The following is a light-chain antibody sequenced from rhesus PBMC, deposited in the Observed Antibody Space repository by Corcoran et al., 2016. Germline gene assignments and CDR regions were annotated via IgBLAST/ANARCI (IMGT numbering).Light chain of an antibody. Sequence: DIQMTQSPSSLSASVGDRVTITCRASENVNNYLNWYKQKPEKAPKLLIYKASTLQSGVPSRFSGSGSGTDYTFNISSLQPEDVATYYCQHHNSFPWTFGQGTKVEIK. J-gene: IGKJ1*01. CDR2: KAS. V-gene: IGKV1-74*01. CDR1: ENVNNY. CDR3: QHHNSFPWT.